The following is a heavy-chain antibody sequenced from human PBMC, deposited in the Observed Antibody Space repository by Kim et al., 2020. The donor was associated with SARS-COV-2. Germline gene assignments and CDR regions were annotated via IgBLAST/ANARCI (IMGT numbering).Heavy chain of an antibody. J-gene: IGHJ3*02. Sequence: SETLSLTCTVSGGSISSYYWSWIRQPPGKGLEWIGYIYYSGSTNYNPSLKSRVTISVDTSKNQFSLKLSSVTAADTAVYYCARDSMVRGVIKGTDIWGQGTMVTVSS. CDR3: ARDSMVRGVIKGTDI. D-gene: IGHD3-10*01. CDR1: GGSISSYY. V-gene: IGHV4-59*13. CDR2: IYYSGST.